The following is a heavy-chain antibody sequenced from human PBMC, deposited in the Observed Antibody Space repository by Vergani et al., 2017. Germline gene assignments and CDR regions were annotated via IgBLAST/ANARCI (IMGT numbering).Heavy chain of an antibody. CDR2: IWYDGSNQ. Sequence: QVQLVESGGGVVQPGRSLRLSCAASGFTFSNYAMHWVRQAPGKGLEWVAVIWYDGSNQYYADSVKGRFTISRDNSKNTLYLQMNSLRAEDTAVYYCAIDPYSSSPNYFDYWGQGILVTVSS. D-gene: IGHD6-13*01. CDR1: GFTFSNYA. CDR3: AIDPYSSSPNYFDY. V-gene: IGHV3-33*01. J-gene: IGHJ4*02.